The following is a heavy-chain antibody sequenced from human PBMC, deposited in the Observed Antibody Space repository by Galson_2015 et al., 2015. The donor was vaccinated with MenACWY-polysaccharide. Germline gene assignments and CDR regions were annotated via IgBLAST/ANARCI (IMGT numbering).Heavy chain of an antibody. D-gene: IGHD7-27*01. CDR2: INSDGTST. J-gene: IGHJ4*02. Sequence: SLRLSCAVSGFTFSRYWMHWVRQGPGKGLEWVSRINSDGTSTSYGDSVKGRFTVSRDNAKNTLYLQMNSLRAEATAVYYCATRNKVTGEDFHYWDQGTLVTVSS. CDR3: ATRNKVTGEDFHY. V-gene: IGHV3-74*01. CDR1: GFTFSRYW.